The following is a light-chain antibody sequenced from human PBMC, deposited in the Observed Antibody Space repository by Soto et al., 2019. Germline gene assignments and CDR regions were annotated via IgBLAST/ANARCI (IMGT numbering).Light chain of an antibody. CDR1: SGSIDSNY. CDR2: EDN. Sequence: NFMLTQPHSVSESPGKTVTFSCTRSSGSIDSNYVQWYQQRPDSAPTIVIPEDNQRAYGVPDRFSGSIDTSSNSASLTISGVKTEDEADYYWQSYSGTNVVFGGGTKLTVL. J-gene: IGLJ2*01. CDR3: QSYSGTNVV. V-gene: IGLV6-57*04.